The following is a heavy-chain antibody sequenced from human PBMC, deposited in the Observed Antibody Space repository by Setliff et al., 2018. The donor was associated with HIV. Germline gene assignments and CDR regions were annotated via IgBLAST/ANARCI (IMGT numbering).Heavy chain of an antibody. J-gene: IGHJ3*02. CDR2: IYYLGST. CDR3: ARVQWDLLYVPDAFDI. V-gene: IGHV4-59*12. D-gene: IGHD1-26*01. CDR1: SGSISNYY. Sequence: PSETLSLTCTVSSGSISNYYWSWIRQPPGKGLEWIGYIYYLGSTSYNPSLRSRVTISIDTSKNQFSLKLSSVTAADTAVYYCARVQWDLLYVPDAFDIWGQGRMVTVSS.